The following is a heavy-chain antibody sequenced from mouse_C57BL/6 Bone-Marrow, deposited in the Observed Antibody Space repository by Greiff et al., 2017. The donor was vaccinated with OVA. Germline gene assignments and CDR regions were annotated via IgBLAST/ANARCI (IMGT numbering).Heavy chain of an antibody. CDR1: GFTFSSYA. D-gene: IGHD1-1*01. V-gene: IGHV5-9-1*02. Sequence: EVKLMESGEGLVKPGGSLKLSCAASGFTFSSYAMSWVRQTPEKRLEWVAYISSGGDYIYYADTVKGRFTISRDNARNTLYLQMISLKSEDTAMYYCTRLRDAMDYWGQGTSVTVSS. J-gene: IGHJ4*01. CDR2: ISSGGDYI. CDR3: TRLRDAMDY.